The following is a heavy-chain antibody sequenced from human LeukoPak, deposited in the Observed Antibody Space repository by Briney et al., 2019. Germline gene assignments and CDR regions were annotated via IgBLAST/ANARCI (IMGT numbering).Heavy chain of an antibody. CDR2: ISGSGGST. V-gene: IGHV3-23*01. D-gene: IGHD2-2*01. Sequence: GGSLRLSCAASGFTFSSYAMSWVRQAPGKGLEWVSAISGSGGSTYYADSVKDRFTISRDNSKNTLYLQMNSLRAEDTAVYSCANGVYCSSTSCYDLYGMDVWGQGTTVTVSS. J-gene: IGHJ6*02. CDR1: GFTFSSYA. CDR3: ANGVYCSSTSCYDLYGMDV.